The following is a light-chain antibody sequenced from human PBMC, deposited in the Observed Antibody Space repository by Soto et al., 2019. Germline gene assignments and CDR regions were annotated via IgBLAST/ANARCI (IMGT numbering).Light chain of an antibody. Sequence: QSVLTQPASVSGSPGQSITISCTGTSSDVGGYNYVSWYQQHPGKAPKLMIYDVSNRPSGVSNRFSGSKSGNTASLTISGXXXXDEADYYCSSYTSSSTLYVFGTGTKLTVL. CDR1: SSDVGGYNY. J-gene: IGLJ1*01. CDR2: DVS. CDR3: SSYTSSSTLYV. V-gene: IGLV2-14*01.